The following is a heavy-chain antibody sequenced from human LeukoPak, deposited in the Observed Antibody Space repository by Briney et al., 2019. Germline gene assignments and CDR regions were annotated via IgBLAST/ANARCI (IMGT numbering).Heavy chain of an antibody. CDR3: ARDLAWGAY. V-gene: IGHV3-21*01. CDR1: GFTFSIYT. J-gene: IGHJ4*02. CDR2: ITSSSSSI. Sequence: GGSLRLSCVASGFTFSIYTMSWVRQAPGKGLEWVSSITSSSSSIYSADSVKGRLTISRDNAKNSLYLEMNGLRDEDTAVYYCARDLAWGAYWGQGTLVTVSS. D-gene: IGHD4/OR15-4a*01.